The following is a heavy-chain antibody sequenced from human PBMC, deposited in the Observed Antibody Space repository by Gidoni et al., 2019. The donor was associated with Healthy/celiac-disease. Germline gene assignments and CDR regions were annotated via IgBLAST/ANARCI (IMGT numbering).Heavy chain of an antibody. CDR2: IRWNSGSI. CDR1: GFTFDDDA. V-gene: IGHV3-9*01. D-gene: IGHD6-19*01. CDR3: AKGYSSGSKFFNWFDP. Sequence: EVQLVESGGGLVQPGRSLRLSCAASGFTFDDDAMHGVRQAPGKGLEWVSGIRWNSGSIGYADSVKGRFTISRDNAKNSLYLQMNSLRAEDTALYYCAKGYSSGSKFFNWFDPWGQGTLVTVSS. J-gene: IGHJ5*02.